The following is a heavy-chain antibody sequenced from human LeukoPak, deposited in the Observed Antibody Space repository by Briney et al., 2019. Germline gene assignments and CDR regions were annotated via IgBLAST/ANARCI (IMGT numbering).Heavy chain of an antibody. CDR2: FDPEDGET. J-gene: IGHJ4*02. CDR1: GYTLTELS. Sequence: ASVKVSCKVSGYTLTELSMHWVRQAPGKGLEWMGGFDPEDGETIYAQKFQGRVTMTEDTSTDTAYMELSSLRSEDTAVYYCATGEIVGATIGSVRLDYWGQGTLVTVSS. D-gene: IGHD1-26*01. CDR3: ATGEIVGATIGSVRLDY. V-gene: IGHV1-24*01.